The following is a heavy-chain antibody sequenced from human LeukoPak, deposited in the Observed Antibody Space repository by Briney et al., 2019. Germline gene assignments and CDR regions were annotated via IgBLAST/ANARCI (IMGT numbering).Heavy chain of an antibody. CDR1: GFTFSSYD. J-gene: IGHJ5*02. CDR2: IWHDGNRK. Sequence: GTSLRLSCAASGFTFSSYDMHWVRRAPGKGLEWVASIWHDGNRKYHADSVEGRFTISRDNSKNTVYVQMNSLRADDTAVYYCIVFGDSNHWGQGTLVTVSS. CDR3: IVFGDSNH. V-gene: IGHV3-33*01. D-gene: IGHD4-17*01.